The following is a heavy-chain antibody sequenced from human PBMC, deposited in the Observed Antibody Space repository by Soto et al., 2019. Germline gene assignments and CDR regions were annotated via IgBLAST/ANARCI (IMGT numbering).Heavy chain of an antibody. Sequence: QVQLQQWGAGLLKPSETLSLTCAVYGGSFSGYYWSWIRQPPGKGLEWIGEINHSGSTNYNPSLKSRVPISVDTSKNQFSLKLSSVTAADTAVYYCARGWARRYYDILTGYYTSYYFDYWGQGTLVTVSS. V-gene: IGHV4-34*01. J-gene: IGHJ4*02. CDR3: ARGWARRYYDILTGYYTSYYFDY. D-gene: IGHD3-9*01. CDR1: GGSFSGYY. CDR2: INHSGST.